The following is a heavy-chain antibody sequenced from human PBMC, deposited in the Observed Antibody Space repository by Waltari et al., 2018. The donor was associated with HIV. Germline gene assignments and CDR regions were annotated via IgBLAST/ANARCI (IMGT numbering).Heavy chain of an antibody. V-gene: IGHV1-69*08. D-gene: IGHD3-10*01. CDR2: VSPMSGTA. CDR1: GGSFTSYS. Sequence: QVQLVQSGAEVRTPGSSVKVSCKASGGSFTSYSIHWVRQAPGQGLEWMGRVSPMSGTAIKAQKFQARVTSSADKSTTTAYMELTSLRTEDTAVYYCASARETMGVDFDFWGQGTLVTVSS. J-gene: IGHJ4*02. CDR3: ASARETMGVDFDF.